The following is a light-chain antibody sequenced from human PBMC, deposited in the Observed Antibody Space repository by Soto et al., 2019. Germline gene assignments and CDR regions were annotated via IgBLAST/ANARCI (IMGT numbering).Light chain of an antibody. J-gene: IGKJ1*01. V-gene: IGKV1-5*01. CDR3: QQYNSYSPT. Sequence: DIQVTQSPPTLSASVGERVTMTCRASQSISSWLAWYQQKPGKAPKLLIYDASSLESGVPSRFSGSGSGTEFTLTISSLQPDDFATYYCQQYNSYSPTFGQGTKVDIK. CDR2: DAS. CDR1: QSISSW.